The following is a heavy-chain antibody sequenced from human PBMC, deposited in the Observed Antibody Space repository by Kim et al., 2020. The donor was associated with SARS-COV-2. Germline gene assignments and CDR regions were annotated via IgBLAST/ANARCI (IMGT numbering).Heavy chain of an antibody. CDR1: GGSFSGYF. CDR3: ARVWDY. V-gene: IGHV4-34*01. CDR2: INPSGSA. J-gene: IGHJ4*02. Sequence: SDTLSLTCFLSGGSFSGYFWSWIRQSPGKGLEVIGEINPSGSANYNPSLKSRVTISLDTSKNQFSLRLTSVTAADTAVYFCARVWDYWGQGTLVTVSS.